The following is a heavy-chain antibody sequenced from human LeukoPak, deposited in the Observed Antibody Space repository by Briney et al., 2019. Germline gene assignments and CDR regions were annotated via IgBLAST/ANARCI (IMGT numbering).Heavy chain of an antibody. J-gene: IGHJ4*02. V-gene: IGHV1-18*01. D-gene: IGHD6-19*01. Sequence: ASVKVSCKASGYTFTSYGFTWVRQAPGQGLEWMGWISAYNGNTNYAQKLQGRVTMTTDTSTSTAYMELRSLRSDDTAVYYCATRYSSGWSAYYFDYWGQGTLVTVSS. CDR1: GYTFTSYG. CDR2: ISAYNGNT. CDR3: ATRYSSGWSAYYFDY.